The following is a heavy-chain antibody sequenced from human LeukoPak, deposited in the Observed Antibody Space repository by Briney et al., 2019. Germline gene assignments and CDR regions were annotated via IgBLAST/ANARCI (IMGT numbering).Heavy chain of an antibody. J-gene: IGHJ3*02. CDR1: GGSLNYYY. D-gene: IGHD6-19*01. CDR2: IYTSGST. CDR3: ATNAGRVAAGAVDI. Sequence: SETLSLTCTVSGGSLNYYYWHWLRQPAGKGLEWIGRIYTSGSTNYSPSLKSRVSMSVDRSKNQFSLRLTSVTAADTAIYYCATNAGRVAAGAVDIWGQGTMVTVST. V-gene: IGHV4-4*07.